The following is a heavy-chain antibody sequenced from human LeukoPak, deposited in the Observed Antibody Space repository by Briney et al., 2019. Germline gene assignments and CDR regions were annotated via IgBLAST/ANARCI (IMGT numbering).Heavy chain of an antibody. V-gene: IGHV3-73*01. Sequence: GGSLRLSCAASGFTFSGSAMHWVRQASGKGLEWVGRIRSKANSYATAYAASVKGRFTISRDDSKNTAYLQMNSLKTEDTAVYYCTRLLTGYSSNFDYWGQGTLVTVSS. CDR3: TRLLTGYSSNFDY. CDR2: IRSKANSYAT. J-gene: IGHJ4*02. CDR1: GFTFSGSA. D-gene: IGHD6-13*01.